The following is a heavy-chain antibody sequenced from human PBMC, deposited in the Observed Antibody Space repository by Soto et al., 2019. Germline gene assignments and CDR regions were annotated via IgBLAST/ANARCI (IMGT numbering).Heavy chain of an antibody. V-gene: IGHV1-8*01. CDR3: ARGPRESGEWLLFDY. D-gene: IGHD3-3*01. Sequence: ASVKVSCKASRYTFSTYEINWVRRSAGQGLEWMGRMNPDNGNTGYAQKFQDRVTMTRNTSISTAYMELSSLRSDDTAVYYCARGPRESGEWLLFDYWGQGALVTVSS. CDR1: RYTFSTYE. CDR2: MNPDNGNT. J-gene: IGHJ4*02.